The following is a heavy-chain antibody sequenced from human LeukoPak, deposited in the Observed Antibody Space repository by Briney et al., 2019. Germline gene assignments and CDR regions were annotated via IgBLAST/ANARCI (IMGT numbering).Heavy chain of an antibody. V-gene: IGHV3-23*01. CDR3: AKAKSYALDAFDI. Sequence: GGSLRLSCAASGFAFSTYVMSWVRQAPGKGPEWVSAINENSDRTDYAESVKGRFTVSRDNSKNTLYLQMNSLRVEDTALYYCAKAKSYALDAFDIWGQGTMVTVSS. J-gene: IGHJ3*02. CDR2: INENSDRT. CDR1: GFAFSTYV. D-gene: IGHD1-26*01.